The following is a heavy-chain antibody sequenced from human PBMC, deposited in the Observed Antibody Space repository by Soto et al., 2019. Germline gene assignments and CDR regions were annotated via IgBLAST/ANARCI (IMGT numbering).Heavy chain of an antibody. Sequence: QVRLHESGPGLVKPSQTLSLTCSVSGGSISGDYYWSWIRQSPEKGLEWIGYIYYSGSSYSNPALQSRLSMSLDTSKNQFSLNVNSVTAADTAVYFCARGGALRPNGHVPLAFWGQGTLVTVSS. CDR3: ARGGALRPNGHVPLAF. J-gene: IGHJ4*02. V-gene: IGHV4-30-4*08. D-gene: IGHD1-26*01. CDR1: GGSISGDYY. CDR2: IYYSGSS.